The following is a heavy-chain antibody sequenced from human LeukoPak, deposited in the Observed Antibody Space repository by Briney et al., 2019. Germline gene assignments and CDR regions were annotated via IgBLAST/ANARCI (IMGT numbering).Heavy chain of an antibody. J-gene: IGHJ6*02. CDR1: GGSISSGGYS. CDR3: ARGPYSSGWYSFYYYGMDV. V-gene: IGHV4-30-2*01. CDR2: IYHSGST. Sequence: SETLSLTCAVSGGSISSGGYSWSWIRQPPGKGLEWIGYIYHSGSTYYNPSLKSRVTISVDTSKNQFSLKLSSVTAADTAVYYCARGPYSSGWYSFYYYGMDVWGQGTTVTVSS. D-gene: IGHD6-19*01.